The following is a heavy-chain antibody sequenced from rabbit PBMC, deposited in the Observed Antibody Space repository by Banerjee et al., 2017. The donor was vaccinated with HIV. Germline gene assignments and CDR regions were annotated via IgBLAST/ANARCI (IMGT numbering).Heavy chain of an antibody. D-gene: IGHD6-1*01. CDR2: IGTSSGTA. Sequence: QSLEESGGDLVKPEGSLTLTCTASGFSFSDSYWMCWVRQAPGKGLEWIACIGTSSGTAYYATWAKGRFTISKTSSTTVTLQMTSLTAADTATYFCARDTDGYGGAIFNLWGQGTLVTVS. CDR1: GFSFSDSYW. V-gene: IGHV1S40*01. CDR3: ARDTDGYGGAIFNL. J-gene: IGHJ4*01.